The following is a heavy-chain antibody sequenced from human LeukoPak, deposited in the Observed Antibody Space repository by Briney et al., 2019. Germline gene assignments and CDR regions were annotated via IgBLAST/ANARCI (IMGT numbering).Heavy chain of an antibody. V-gene: IGHV4-39*07. CDR3: ARDSSPSGYY. CDR1: GGSISSGSYY. J-gene: IGHJ4*02. D-gene: IGHD3-22*01. CDR2: IYYSGST. Sequence: SQTLSLTCTVSGGSISSGSYYWGWIRQPPGKGLEWIGSIYYSGSTYYNPSLKSRVTISVDTSKNQFSLKLSSVTAADTAVYYCARDSSPSGYYWGQGTLVTVSS.